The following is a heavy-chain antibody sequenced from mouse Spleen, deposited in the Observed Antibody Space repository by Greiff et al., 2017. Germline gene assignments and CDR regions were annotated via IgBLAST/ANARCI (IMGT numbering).Heavy chain of an antibody. V-gene: IGHV6-3*01. Sequence: EVQLQESGGGLVQPGGSMKLSCVASGFTFSNYWMNWVRQSPEKGLEWVAQIRLKSDNYATHYAESVKGRFTISRDDSKSSVYLQMNNLRAEDTGIYYCTDYYGSSYGYYAMDYWGQGTSVTVSS. CDR2: IRLKSDNYAT. J-gene: IGHJ4*01. CDR3: TDYYGSSYGYYAMDY. CDR1: GFTFSNYW. D-gene: IGHD1-1*01.